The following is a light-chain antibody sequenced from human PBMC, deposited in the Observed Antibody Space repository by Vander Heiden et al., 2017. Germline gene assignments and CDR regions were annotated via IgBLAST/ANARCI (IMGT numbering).Light chain of an antibody. V-gene: IGKV3-20*01. CDR3: QQYGSSHRFT. J-gene: IGKJ3*01. Sequence: EIVLSPSPGTLSLSPGERATHSCRASQSGSSSYLAWYQQKPGQAPRLLIYGASSRATGIPDRFSGSGSGTDFTLTISRLEPEDYAVYYCQQYGSSHRFTFGPGTKVDIK. CDR2: GAS. CDR1: QSGSSSY.